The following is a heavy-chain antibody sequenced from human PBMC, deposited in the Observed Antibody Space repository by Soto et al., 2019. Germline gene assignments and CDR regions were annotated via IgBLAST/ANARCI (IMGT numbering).Heavy chain of an antibody. Sequence: EVQLVESGGGLVQPGGSLRLSCAASGFTFRSYWMHWVRQAPGKGLVWVSRINSDGSSTNYADSVKGRFTISRDNDKNTLDLQMNSLRAEDTAVYYCAFKHRSSGAYYYYYMDVWGKGTKVTVS. J-gene: IGHJ6*03. CDR2: INSDGSST. V-gene: IGHV3-74*01. CDR1: GFTFRSYW. D-gene: IGHD6-13*01. CDR3: AFKHRSSGAYYYYYMDV.